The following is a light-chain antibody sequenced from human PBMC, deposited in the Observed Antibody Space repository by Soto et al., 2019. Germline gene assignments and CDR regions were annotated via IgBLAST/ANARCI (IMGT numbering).Light chain of an antibody. V-gene: IGKV1-12*01. CDR3: QQANSFPPT. Sequence: DIQMTQSPSTLSASVRDRVTITCRASQTISSWLAWFQQRPGRAPKLLIYAASSLQSGVPSRFSGSGSGTDFTLSISSLQPEDFATYYCQQANSFPPTFGQGTRLEIK. CDR1: QTISSW. J-gene: IGKJ5*01. CDR2: AAS.